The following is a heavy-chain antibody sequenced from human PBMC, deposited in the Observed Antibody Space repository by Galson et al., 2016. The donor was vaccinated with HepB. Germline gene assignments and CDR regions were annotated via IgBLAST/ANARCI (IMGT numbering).Heavy chain of an antibody. D-gene: IGHD3-22*01. Sequence: SLRLSCAASGFTFSSYSMNWVRQAPGKGLEWVSSISSSSSYIYYADSVKGRFTISRDNSKNTLSLRMNSLRVEDTAVYYCTKDPDRRYGMDVWGQGTTVTVSS. CDR3: TKDPDRRYGMDV. CDR2: ISSSSSYI. V-gene: IGHV3-21*01. J-gene: IGHJ6*02. CDR1: GFTFSSYS.